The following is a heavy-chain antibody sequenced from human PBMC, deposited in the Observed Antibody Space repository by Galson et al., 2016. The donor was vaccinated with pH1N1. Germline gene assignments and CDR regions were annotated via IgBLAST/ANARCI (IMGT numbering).Heavy chain of an antibody. J-gene: IGHJ4*02. CDR1: GFTFNKYG. D-gene: IGHD6-13*01. CDR3: AKVVRGSSWPSFDS. V-gene: IGHV3-30*18. CDR2: ISYDGSNK. Sequence: SLRLSCAASGFTFNKYGMHWVRQAPGKGLEWVAVISYDGSNKYYADSVKGRFTISRDDSKNMLYLQMNSLRAEDTAVYYCAKVVRGSSWPSFDSWGQGTLVTVSS.